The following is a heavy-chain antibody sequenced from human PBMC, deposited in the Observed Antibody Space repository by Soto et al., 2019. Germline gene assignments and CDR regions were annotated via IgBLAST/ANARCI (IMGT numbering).Heavy chain of an antibody. D-gene: IGHD1-26*01. CDR3: ARGASPLIDY. V-gene: IGHV1-3*01. CDR2: INAGNGNT. Sequence: QVQLVQSGAEVKKPGASVKVSCKASGYTFTSYAMHWVRQAPGQRLEWMGRINAGNGNTKYSQKFQGRVTIIRDTSASTAYMELSSLRSEDTAVYYCARGASPLIDYWGQGTLVTVSS. CDR1: GYTFTSYA. J-gene: IGHJ4*02.